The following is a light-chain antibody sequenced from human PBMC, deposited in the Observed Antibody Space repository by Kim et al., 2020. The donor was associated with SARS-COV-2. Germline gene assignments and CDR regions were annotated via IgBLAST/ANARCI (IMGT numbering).Light chain of an antibody. Sequence: DIQMTHSPSSLSASVGDRVTITCRASQSISTYLNWYQQKPGKAPKLLIYGASNLPRGVPSRFSGSGSETDFTLTISTLQPEDFGTYYCQQGYSTFGQGTKLEIK. V-gene: IGKV1-39*01. J-gene: IGKJ2*01. CDR1: QSISTY. CDR2: GAS. CDR3: QQGYST.